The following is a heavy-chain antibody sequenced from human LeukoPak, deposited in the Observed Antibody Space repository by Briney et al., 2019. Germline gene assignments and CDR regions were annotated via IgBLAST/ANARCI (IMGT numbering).Heavy chain of an antibody. CDR2: IYFTGSN. J-gene: IGHJ3*02. Sequence: PSETLSLTCTVSGDSISNYFWTWIRQPAGKGLEWMGRIYFTGSNNYNPSLKSRVTISVDTSKNQFSLKLSSVTAADTAVYYCARHGGVVRGEGSDAFDIWGQGTMVTVSS. CDR1: GDSISNYF. CDR3: ARHGGVVRGEGSDAFDI. V-gene: IGHV4-59*08. D-gene: IGHD3-10*01.